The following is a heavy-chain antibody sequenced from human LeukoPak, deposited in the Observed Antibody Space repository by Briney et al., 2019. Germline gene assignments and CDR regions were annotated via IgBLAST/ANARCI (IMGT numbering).Heavy chain of an antibody. Sequence: GGSLRLSCAASGFTFSSYWMHWVRQAPGKGLVWVSRINSDGNSTSYADSVKGRFTISRDNAKNTLYLQMNSLRAEDTAVYYCARVYGSIAVAGTWNFDYWGQGTLVTVSS. CDR2: INSDGNST. J-gene: IGHJ4*02. CDR1: GFTFSSYW. D-gene: IGHD6-19*01. CDR3: ARVYGSIAVAGTWNFDY. V-gene: IGHV3-74*01.